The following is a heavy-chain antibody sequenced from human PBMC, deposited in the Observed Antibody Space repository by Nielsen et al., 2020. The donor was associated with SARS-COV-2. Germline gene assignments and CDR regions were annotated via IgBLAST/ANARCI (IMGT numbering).Heavy chain of an antibody. CDR3: AKDATYSSSWAIFDY. V-gene: IGHV3-30*18. J-gene: IGHJ4*02. D-gene: IGHD6-13*01. CDR1: GFTFSSYG. CDR2: ISYDGSNK. Sequence: GESLKISCAASGFTFSSYGMHWVRQAPGKGLEWVAVISYDGSNKYYADSVKGRFTISRDNSKNTLYLQMNSLRAEDTAVYYCAKDATYSSSWAIFDYWGQGTLVTVSS.